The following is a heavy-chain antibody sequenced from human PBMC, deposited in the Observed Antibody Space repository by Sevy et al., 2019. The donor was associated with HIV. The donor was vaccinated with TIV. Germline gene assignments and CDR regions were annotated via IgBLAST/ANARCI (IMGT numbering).Heavy chain of an antibody. CDR1: GFTFGDYA. CDR2: IKSKTYGGTT. V-gene: IGHV3-49*03. D-gene: IGHD3-3*01. Sequence: GGSLRLSCTASGFTFGDYAMSWLRQAPGKGLEWVGFIKSKTYGGTTEYAASVKGRFTISRDDSKSIAYLQMNNLKTEDTALYYCSRVQGTISPYNYFGMDVWGQGTTVTVSS. CDR3: SRVQGTISPYNYFGMDV. J-gene: IGHJ6*02.